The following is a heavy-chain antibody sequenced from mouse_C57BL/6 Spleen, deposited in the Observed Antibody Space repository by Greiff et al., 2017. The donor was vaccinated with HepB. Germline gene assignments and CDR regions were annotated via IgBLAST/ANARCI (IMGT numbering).Heavy chain of an antibody. CDR3: ARGGSCMDY. Sequence: VQLQQPGAELVRPGSSVKLSCKASGYTFTSYWMDWVKQRPGQGLEWIGNIYPSDSETHYNQKFKDKATLTVDKSSSTAYMQLSSLTSEDSAGYCCARGGSCMDYWGQGTSVTVSS. CDR1: GYTFTSYW. CDR2: IYPSDSET. J-gene: IGHJ4*01. V-gene: IGHV1-61*01.